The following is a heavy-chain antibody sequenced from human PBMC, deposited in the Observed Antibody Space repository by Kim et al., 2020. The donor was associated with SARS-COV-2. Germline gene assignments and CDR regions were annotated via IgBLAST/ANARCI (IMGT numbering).Heavy chain of an antibody. CDR3: ARSGPPFYFDY. Sequence: YYPPSPKSRATISVDTSKNRFSLKLSSVTAADTAVYYCARSGPPFYFDYWGQGTLVTVSS. V-gene: IGHV4-39*01. D-gene: IGHD3-10*01. J-gene: IGHJ4*02.